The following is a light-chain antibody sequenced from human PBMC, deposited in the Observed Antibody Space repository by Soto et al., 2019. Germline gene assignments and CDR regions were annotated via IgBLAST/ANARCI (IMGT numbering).Light chain of an antibody. V-gene: IGKV1-5*02. CDR3: QQDKSYPWT. Sequence: DIPRTQSPSSLSASVGATVTTFCRASESLIGLLACYQQRPGSAPKLLIYEASSLEGGVPSRFTGDGSGTEFSLTIASLPPDDVGTYYCQQDKSYPWTFGQGTKWIS. CDR1: ESLIGL. CDR2: EAS. J-gene: IGKJ1*01.